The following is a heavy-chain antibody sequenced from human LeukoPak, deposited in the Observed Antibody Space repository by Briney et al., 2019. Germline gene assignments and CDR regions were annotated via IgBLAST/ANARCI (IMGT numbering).Heavy chain of an antibody. Sequence: TGGSLRLSCAASGFTFDDYGMSWVRHAAGKGLEWVSGINWNGGSTVYAESVKGRFTISRDNAKNSLYLQMNSLRAEDTALYYCARVATVTTWGDLYYYYYMDVWGKGTTVTVSS. J-gene: IGHJ6*03. CDR3: ARVATVTTWGDLYYYYYMDV. CDR1: GFTFDDYG. V-gene: IGHV3-20*04. CDR2: INWNGGST. D-gene: IGHD4-17*01.